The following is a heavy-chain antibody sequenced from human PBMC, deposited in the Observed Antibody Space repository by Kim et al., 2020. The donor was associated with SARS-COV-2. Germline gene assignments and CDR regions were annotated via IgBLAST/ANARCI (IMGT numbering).Heavy chain of an antibody. CDR1: GFTFSAHA. D-gene: IGHD1-20*01. CDR3: VREITWGKNGFDP. V-gene: IGHV3-23*01. CDR2: ISDSGGDT. Sequence: GGSLRLSCAASGFTFSAHAMSWVRQAPGKGPEWVSAISDSGGDTYYADSVKGRFTISRDNSKNTLHLQLSSLRVEDTATYYCVREITWGKNGFDPWGQGTRVTVSS. J-gene: IGHJ5*02.